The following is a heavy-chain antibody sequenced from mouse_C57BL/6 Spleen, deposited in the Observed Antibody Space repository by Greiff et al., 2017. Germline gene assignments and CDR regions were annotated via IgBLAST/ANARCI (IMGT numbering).Heavy chain of an antibody. CDR3: TREGYGSSLYYFDY. CDR2: ISSGGDYI. CDR1: GFTFSSYA. D-gene: IGHD1-1*01. V-gene: IGHV5-9-1*02. J-gene: IGHJ2*01. Sequence: EVKLVESGEGLVKPGGSLKLSCAASGFTFSSYAMSWVRQTPEKRLEWVAYISSGGDYIYYADTVKGRFTISRDNARNTLYLQMSSLKSEDTAMYYCTREGYGSSLYYFDYWGQGTTLTVSS.